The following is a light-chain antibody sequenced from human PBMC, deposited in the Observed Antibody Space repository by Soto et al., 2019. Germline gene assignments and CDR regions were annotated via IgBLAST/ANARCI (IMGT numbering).Light chain of an antibody. V-gene: IGKV3-20*01. CDR1: QSVTVNS. Sequence: EILLTQSPSTLSLSPGEGVTLSCRASQSVTVNSLAWYQQKPGQAPRLLIYAASTRAAAVPDRFTGSGSGTDFALTIISLEPEDVGVYYCQQYGDSPLTSGPGTKVDIK. CDR3: QQYGDSPLT. CDR2: AAS. J-gene: IGKJ3*01.